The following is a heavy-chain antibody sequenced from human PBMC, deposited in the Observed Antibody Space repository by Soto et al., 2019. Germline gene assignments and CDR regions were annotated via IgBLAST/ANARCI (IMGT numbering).Heavy chain of an antibody. CDR3: AREGDDILTGSHGWFDP. CDR2: INPSGGST. CDR1: GYTFTSYY. V-gene: IGHV1-46*03. Sequence: ASVKVSCKASGYTFTSYYMHWVRQAPGQGLEWMGIINPSGGSTSYAQKFQGRVTMTRDTSTSTVYMELSSLRSEDTAVYYCAREGDDILTGSHGWFDPWGQGTLVTVSS. D-gene: IGHD3-9*01. J-gene: IGHJ5*02.